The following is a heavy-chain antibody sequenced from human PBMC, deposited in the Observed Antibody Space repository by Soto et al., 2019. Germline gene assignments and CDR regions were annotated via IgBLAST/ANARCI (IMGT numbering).Heavy chain of an antibody. Sequence: QVQLVQSGAEVKKPGASVKVSCKASGYTFTSYGISWVRQAPGQGLEWMGLISAYNGNTNHAQKLQGRVTMTTDTSTSTADLELRSRRSDDTAVYYCARAKRLSLGGSYLGGFDYWGQGTLVTVSS. V-gene: IGHV1-18*01. CDR3: ARAKRLSLGGSYLGGFDY. CDR1: GYTFTSYG. CDR2: ISAYNGNT. J-gene: IGHJ4*02. D-gene: IGHD1-26*01.